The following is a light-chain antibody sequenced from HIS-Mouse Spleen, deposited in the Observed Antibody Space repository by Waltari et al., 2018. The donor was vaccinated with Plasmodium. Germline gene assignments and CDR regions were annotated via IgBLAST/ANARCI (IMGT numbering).Light chain of an antibody. J-gene: IGLJ3*02. CDR1: ALPKQY. Sequence: SYELTQPPSVSVSPGQTARITCSGDALPKQYAYWYQQKPGQAPVLVIYKDSERPSGIPERFSGPSSGTTVTLTISGVQAEDEADYYCQSADSSGTPNWVFGGGTKLTVL. V-gene: IGLV3-25*03. CDR2: KDS. CDR3: QSADSSGTPNWV.